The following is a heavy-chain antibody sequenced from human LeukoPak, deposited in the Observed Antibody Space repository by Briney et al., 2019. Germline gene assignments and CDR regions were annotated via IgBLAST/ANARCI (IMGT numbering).Heavy chain of an antibody. V-gene: IGHV4-34*01. Sequence: SETLSLTCTVYGGSFSDYYWSWIRQPPGKGLERIGEINHHGSTNYNPSLKSRLTISVATSKNQFSLNLSSVTAADTAVYYCARGDQRFGSGTVNFYYFYMDVWGKGTTVTVSS. CDR1: GGSFSDYY. D-gene: IGHD3-10*01. CDR2: INHHGST. CDR3: ARGDQRFGSGTVNFYYFYMDV. J-gene: IGHJ6*03.